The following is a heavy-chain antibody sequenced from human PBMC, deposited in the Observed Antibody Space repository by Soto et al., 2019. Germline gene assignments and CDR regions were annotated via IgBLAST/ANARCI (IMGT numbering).Heavy chain of an antibody. J-gene: IGHJ6*02. CDR1: GYTFTSYA. V-gene: IGHV1-3*01. CDR3: ARDHGIVATMVYYGMDV. CDR2: INAGNGNT. Sequence: GASVKVSCKASGYTFTSYAMHWERQAPGQRLEWMGWINAGNGNTKYSQKFQGRVTITRDTSASTAYMELSSLRSEDTAVYYCARDHGIVATMVYYGMDVWGQGTTVTVSS. D-gene: IGHD5-12*01.